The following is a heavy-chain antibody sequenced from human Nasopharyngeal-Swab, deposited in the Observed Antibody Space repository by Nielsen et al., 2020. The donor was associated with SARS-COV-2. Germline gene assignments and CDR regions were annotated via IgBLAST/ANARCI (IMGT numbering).Heavy chain of an antibody. V-gene: IGHV2-70*01. CDR1: GFSLSTSGMC. CDR2: IDWDDDK. Sequence: SGPTLVKPTQTLTLTCTFSGFSLSTSGMCVSWIRHPPGKALEWLALIDWDDDKYYSTSLKTRLTISKDTSKNQVVLTMTNMDPVDTATYYCARMTYPFGRSYYGMDVWGQGTTVTVSS. J-gene: IGHJ6*02. CDR3: ARMTYPFGRSYYGMDV. D-gene: IGHD1-26*01.